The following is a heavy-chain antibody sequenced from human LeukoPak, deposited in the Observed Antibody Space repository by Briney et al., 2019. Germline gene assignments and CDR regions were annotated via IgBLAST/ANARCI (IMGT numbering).Heavy chain of an antibody. CDR2: INHSGST. D-gene: IGHD5-12*01. CDR1: GGSFSGYY. V-gene: IGHV4-34*01. CDR3: ARSCRILDIVATIRARLGGNGFDI. J-gene: IGHJ3*02. Sequence: SETLSLTCAVYGGSFSGYYWNWIRQPPGKGLEWIGEINHSGSTKYNPSLKSRVTISVDTSKNQFSLKLSSVTAADTAVYYCARSCRILDIVATIRARLGGNGFDIWGQGTMVTVSS.